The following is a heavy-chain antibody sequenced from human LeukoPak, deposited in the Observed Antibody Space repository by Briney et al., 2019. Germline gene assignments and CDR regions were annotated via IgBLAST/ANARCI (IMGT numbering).Heavy chain of an antibody. Sequence: GESLKISCKGSGYSFTSYWIGWVRQMPGKGLEWMGIIYPGDSDTRYSPSFQGQVTISADKSISTAYLQWSSLKASDTAMHYCARGWYSINNWFDPWGQGTLVTVSS. D-gene: IGHD6-13*01. CDR3: ARGWYSINNWFDP. CDR1: GYSFTSYW. CDR2: IYPGDSDT. J-gene: IGHJ5*02. V-gene: IGHV5-51*01.